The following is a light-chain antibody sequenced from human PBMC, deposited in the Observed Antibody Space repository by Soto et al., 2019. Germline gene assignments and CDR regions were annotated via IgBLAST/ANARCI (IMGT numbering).Light chain of an antibody. CDR2: EVS. J-gene: IGLJ1*01. CDR1: SSDVGGYNY. V-gene: IGLV2-14*01. CDR3: SSYTSSSTLV. Sequence: QSALAQPASVSGPPGQSITISCTGTSSDVGGYNYVSWYQQHPGKAPKLMIYEVSNRPSGFSNRFSGSKSGNTASLTISGLQAEDEADYYCSSYTSSSTLVFGTGTKVTVL.